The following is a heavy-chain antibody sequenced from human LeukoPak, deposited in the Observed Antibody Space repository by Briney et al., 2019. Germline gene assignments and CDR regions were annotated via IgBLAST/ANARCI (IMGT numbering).Heavy chain of an antibody. CDR3: ARVEALYGDYVTAFDI. CDR1: GGTFSSYA. CDR2: IIPIFGTA. D-gene: IGHD4-17*01. Sequence: SVKVSCKASGGTFSSYAVSWVRQAPGQGLEWMGGIIPIFGTANYAQKFQGRVTITADESTSTAYMELSSLRSEDTAVYYCARVEALYGDYVTAFDIWGQGTVVTVSS. J-gene: IGHJ3*02. V-gene: IGHV1-69*13.